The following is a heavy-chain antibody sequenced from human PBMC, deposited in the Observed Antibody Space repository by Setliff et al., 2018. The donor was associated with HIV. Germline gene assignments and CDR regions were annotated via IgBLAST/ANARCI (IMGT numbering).Heavy chain of an antibody. Sequence: SETLSLTCTVSGGSISNSRYYWSWIRQPPGKGLEWIGSIYYSGSTYYNPSLKSRVTISVDTSKNQFSLKLISVSAADTAVYYCARVRLRVPPSIFDYWGQGALVTVSS. D-gene: IGHD2-2*01. J-gene: IGHJ4*02. CDR3: ARVRLRVPPSIFDY. CDR1: GGSISNSRYY. V-gene: IGHV4-39*01. CDR2: IYYSGST.